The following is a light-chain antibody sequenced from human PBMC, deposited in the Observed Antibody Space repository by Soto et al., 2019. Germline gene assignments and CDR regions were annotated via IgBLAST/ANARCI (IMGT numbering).Light chain of an antibody. J-gene: IGKJ5*01. V-gene: IGKV3-15*01. CDR1: QSVSTN. CDR3: QQYNNWPLT. Sequence: EIVMTQSPATLSVSPGASATLSCRASQSVSTNLAWYQQKPGQVPRVLIYGAYTRATGITARFSGSGSGTEFTLTISSLQSEDFAVYYCQQYNNWPLTFGQGTRLEIK. CDR2: GAY.